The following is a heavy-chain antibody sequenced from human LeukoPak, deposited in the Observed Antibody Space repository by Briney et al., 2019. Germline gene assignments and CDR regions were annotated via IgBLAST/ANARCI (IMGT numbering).Heavy chain of an antibody. CDR1: GFTFSSYA. CDR2: ISGSGVST. D-gene: IGHD2-2*01. V-gene: IGHV3-23*01. CDR3: AKGLGTSRLLFDY. J-gene: IGHJ4*02. Sequence: GGSLRLSCAASGFTFSSYAMSWVRQAPGKGLEWVSAISGSGVSTYYADSVKGRFTISRDKSKNTLYLQMNSLRAEDTAVYYCAKGLGTSRLLFDYWGQGTLVTVSS.